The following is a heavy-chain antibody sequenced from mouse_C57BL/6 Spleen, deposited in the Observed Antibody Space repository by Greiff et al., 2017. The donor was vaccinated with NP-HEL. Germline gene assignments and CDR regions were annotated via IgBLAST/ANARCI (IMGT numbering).Heavy chain of an antibody. CDR2: IHPNSGST. CDR3: GALLNYGSSYRYFDV. CDR1: GYTFTSYW. Sequence: QVQLQQSGAELVKPGASVKLSCKASGYTFTSYWMHWVKQRPGQGLEWIGMIHPNSGSTNYNEKFKSKATLTVDKSSSTAYMQLSSLTSEDSAVYYCGALLNYGSSYRYFDVWGTGTTVTVSS. V-gene: IGHV1-64*01. D-gene: IGHD1-1*01. J-gene: IGHJ1*03.